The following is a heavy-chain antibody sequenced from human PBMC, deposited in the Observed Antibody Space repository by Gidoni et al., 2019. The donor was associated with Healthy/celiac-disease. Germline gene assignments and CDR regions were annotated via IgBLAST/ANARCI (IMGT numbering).Heavy chain of an antibody. CDR3: ARGGYCSSTSCYYYYYYGMDV. Sequence: EVQLVQSGAEVKKPGESLKISCKGSGYSFTSYWIGWVRQMPGKGLEWMGIIYPGDSDTRYSPSFQGQVTISADKSISTAYLQWSSLKASDTAMYYCARGGYCSSTSCYYYYYYGMDVWGQGTTVTVSS. CDR2: IYPGDSDT. J-gene: IGHJ6*02. CDR1: GYSFTSYW. D-gene: IGHD2-2*03. V-gene: IGHV5-51*01.